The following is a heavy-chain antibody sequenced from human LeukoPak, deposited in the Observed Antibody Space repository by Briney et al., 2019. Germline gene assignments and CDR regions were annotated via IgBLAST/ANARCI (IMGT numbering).Heavy chain of an antibody. V-gene: IGHV4-30-4*01. CDR3: AREGSVVAASGN. CDR1: GGSISSGDYY. J-gene: IGHJ4*02. CDR2: IYYSGST. D-gene: IGHD2-15*01. Sequence: PSETLSLTCTVSGGSISSGDYYWSWIRQPPGKGLEWIGYIYYSGSTYYNPSLKSRVTISVNTSKNQFSLKLSSVTAADTAVYYCAREGSVVAASGNWGQGTLVTVSS.